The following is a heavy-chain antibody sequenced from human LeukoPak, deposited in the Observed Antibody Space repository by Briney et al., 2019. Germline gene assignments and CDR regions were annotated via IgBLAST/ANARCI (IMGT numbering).Heavy chain of an antibody. CDR3: ARGRGDLLYLYYMDV. CDR2: INPNSGGT. J-gene: IGHJ6*03. D-gene: IGHD2-2*02. CDR1: GYTFTGYY. V-gene: IGHV1-2*02. Sequence: GASAKVSCKASGYTFTGYYMHRVRQAPGQGLEWMGWINPNSGGTNYAQKFQGRVTMTRDTSISTAYMELSRLRSEDTAVYYCARGRGDLLYLYYMDVWGKGTTVTVSS.